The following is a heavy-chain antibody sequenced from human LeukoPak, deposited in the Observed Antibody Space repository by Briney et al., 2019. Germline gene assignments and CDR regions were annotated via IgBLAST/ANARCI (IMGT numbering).Heavy chain of an antibody. CDR1: GFTFSSYE. J-gene: IGHJ4*02. CDR3: ARVGVVDY. Sequence: GGSLRLSCVASGFTFSSYEMNWVRQAPGKGLEWVSYISSGGNTIYYADSVKGRFTISRDNAKNSLYLQMNSLRAGDTAVYYCARVGVVDYWGQGTLVTVSS. V-gene: IGHV3-48*03. D-gene: IGHD3-10*01. CDR2: ISSGGNTI.